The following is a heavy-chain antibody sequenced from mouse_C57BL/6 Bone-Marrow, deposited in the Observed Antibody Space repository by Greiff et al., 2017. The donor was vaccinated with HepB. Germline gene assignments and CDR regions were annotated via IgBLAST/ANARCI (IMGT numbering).Heavy chain of an antibody. CDR3: ARGYGSSYGAMDY. Sequence: QVQLQQPGAELVKPGASVKMSCKASGYTFTSYWITWVKQRPGQGLEWIGDIYPGSGSTNYNEKFKSKATLTVYTSSRTAYMQLSSLTSEDSAVYYCARGYGSSYGAMDYWGQGTSVTVSS. V-gene: IGHV1-55*01. CDR1: GYTFTSYW. J-gene: IGHJ4*01. CDR2: IYPGSGST. D-gene: IGHD1-1*01.